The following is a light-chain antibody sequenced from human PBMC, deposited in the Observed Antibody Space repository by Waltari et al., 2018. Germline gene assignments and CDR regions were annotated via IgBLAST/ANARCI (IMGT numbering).Light chain of an antibody. CDR3: QQVNSYPLT. J-gene: IGKJ4*01. CDR2: AAS. Sequence: DIQLTQSPSFLSASVGDRVTITCRASQDISTYLAWYQQKPGKAPKFLIYAASTLQSGVPSRFSGGGSGTEFTLTISSLQPEDFAIYHCQQVNSYPLTFGRGTKVEI. V-gene: IGKV1-9*01. CDR1: QDISTY.